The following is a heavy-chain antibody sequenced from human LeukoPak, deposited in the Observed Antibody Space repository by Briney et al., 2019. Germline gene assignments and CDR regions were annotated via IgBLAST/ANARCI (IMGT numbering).Heavy chain of an antibody. CDR3: ARDTKN. Sequence: KPSETLSLTCTVSGGPISSANYYWSWIRQPAGKGLEWIGRIYTSGSTNYNPSLKSRVTISVDTSKNQFSLKLNSVTAADTAVYDCARDTKNWGQGTLVTVSS. J-gene: IGHJ4*02. V-gene: IGHV4-61*02. D-gene: IGHD1-1*01. CDR2: IYTSGST. CDR1: GGPISSANYY.